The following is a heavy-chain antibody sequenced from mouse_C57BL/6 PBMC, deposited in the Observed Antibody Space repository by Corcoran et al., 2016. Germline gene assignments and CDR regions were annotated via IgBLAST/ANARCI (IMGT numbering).Heavy chain of an antibody. D-gene: IGHD1-1*01. J-gene: IGHJ2*01. CDR1: GYTFTDYY. CDR3: ARSRYYYCSSSDYFDY. V-gene: IGHV1-26*01. Sequence: EVQLQQSGPELVKPGASVKISCKASGYTFTDYYMNWVKQSHGKSLEWIGDINPNNGGTSYNQKFKGKATLTVDKSSSTAYMELRSLTSEDSAVYYCARSRYYYCSSSDYFDYWGQGTTLTVSS. CDR2: INPNNGGT.